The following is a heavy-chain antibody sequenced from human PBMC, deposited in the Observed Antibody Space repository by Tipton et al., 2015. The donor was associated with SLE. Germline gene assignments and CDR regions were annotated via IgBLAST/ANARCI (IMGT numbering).Heavy chain of an antibody. J-gene: IGHJ3*02. D-gene: IGHD6-19*01. CDR3: ARRGWVDAFDI. Sequence: TLSLTCTVSGGAISTFYWSWIRQSAGKGLEWSGRIYSSGRTNYNPSLKSQVTMSVDTSRKPFSLKLTSVTAADTAVYYCARRGWVDAFDIWGQGTMVIVSS. CDR1: GGAISTFY. V-gene: IGHV4-4*07. CDR2: IYSSGRT.